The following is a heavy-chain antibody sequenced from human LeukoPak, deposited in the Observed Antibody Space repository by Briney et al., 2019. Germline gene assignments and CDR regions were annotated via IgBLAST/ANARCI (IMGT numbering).Heavy chain of an antibody. D-gene: IGHD3-10*01. CDR3: ARQPGELFEYIDY. CDR2: IDPSDSYT. V-gene: IGHV5-10-1*01. Sequence: GESLKISCKGSGYSFTSYWISWLRQMPGKGLEWMGRIDPSDSYTNYSPSFQGHVTISADKSISTAYLQWSSLKASDTAMYYCARQPGELFEYIDYWGQGTLVTVSS. J-gene: IGHJ4*02. CDR1: GYSFTSYW.